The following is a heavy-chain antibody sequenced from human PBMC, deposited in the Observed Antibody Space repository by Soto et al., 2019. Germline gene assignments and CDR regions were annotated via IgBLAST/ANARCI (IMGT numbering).Heavy chain of an antibody. CDR2: ISTSGATR. CDR3: ARFFGSGFDD. J-gene: IGHJ4*02. D-gene: IGHD6-19*01. Sequence: GGSLRLSCVASGFTFSTGSMNWVRQAPGKGLEWVAHISTSGATRYYADSVKGRFTISRDNAKTSLYLQMDSLRNEDTAVYYCARFFGSGFDDWGQGTLVTVSS. CDR1: GFTFSTGS. V-gene: IGHV3-48*02.